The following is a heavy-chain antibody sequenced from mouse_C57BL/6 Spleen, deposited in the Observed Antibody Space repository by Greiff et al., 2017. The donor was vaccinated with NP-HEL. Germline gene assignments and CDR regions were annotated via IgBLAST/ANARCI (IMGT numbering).Heavy chain of an antibody. CDR3: ARQEAIATVVPYFDY. D-gene: IGHD1-1*01. CDR2: FYPGSGSI. J-gene: IGHJ2*01. Sequence: QVQLQQSGAELVKPGASVKLSCKASGYTFTEYTIHWVKQRSGQGLEWIGWFYPGSGSIKYNEKFKDKATLTVDKSSSTVYMERSRVTSEDSAVYFCARQEAIATVVPYFDYWGTGTTLTVSS. CDR1: GYTFTEYT. V-gene: IGHV1-62-2*01.